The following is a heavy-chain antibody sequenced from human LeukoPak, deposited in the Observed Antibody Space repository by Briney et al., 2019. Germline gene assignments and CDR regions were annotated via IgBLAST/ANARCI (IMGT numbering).Heavy chain of an antibody. CDR2: MNPNSGNT. CDR1: GYTFTSYD. Sequence: ASVKVSCKASGYTFTSYDINWVRQAPGQGLEWMGWMNPNSGNTGYAQKFQGRVTITRNTSISTAYMELSSLRSEDTAVYYCARTYDFWSGYYPFDYWGQGTLDTVSS. CDR3: ARTYDFWSGYYPFDY. D-gene: IGHD3-3*01. J-gene: IGHJ4*02. V-gene: IGHV1-8*03.